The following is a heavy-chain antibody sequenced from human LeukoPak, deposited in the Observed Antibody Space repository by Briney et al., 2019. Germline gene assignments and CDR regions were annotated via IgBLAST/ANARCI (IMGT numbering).Heavy chain of an antibody. CDR3: ARERGGLYNWFDP. CDR1: GFTVSSNY. J-gene: IGHJ5*02. D-gene: IGHD3-16*01. Sequence: GGSLRLSCAASGFTVSSNYMSWVRQAPGKGLEWVSVIYSGGSTHYADSVKGRFTISRDNSKNTLYLQMNSLRAEDTAVYYCARERGGLYNWFDPWGQGTLDTVSS. V-gene: IGHV3-53*01. CDR2: IYSGGST.